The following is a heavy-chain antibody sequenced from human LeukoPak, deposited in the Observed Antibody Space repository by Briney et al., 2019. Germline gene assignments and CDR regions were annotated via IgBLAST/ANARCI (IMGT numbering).Heavy chain of an antibody. CDR1: GFTFSSYA. Sequence: GGSLRLSCAASGFTFSSYAMHWVRQAPGKGLEWVAVISYDGSNKYYADSVKGRFTISRDNSKNTLYLQMNSLRAEDTAVYYCATSYYDFWSGSNRGQGTLVTVSS. CDR2: ISYDGSNK. CDR3: ATSYYDFWSGSN. V-gene: IGHV3-30-3*01. D-gene: IGHD3-3*01. J-gene: IGHJ4*02.